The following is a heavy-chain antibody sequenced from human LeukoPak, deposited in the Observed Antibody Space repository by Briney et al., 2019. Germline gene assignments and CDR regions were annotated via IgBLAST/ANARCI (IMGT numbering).Heavy chain of an antibody. CDR1: GYTLTELS. Sequence: ASVKVSCEVSGYTLTELSMHWVRQAPGKGLEWMGGFDPEDGETIYAQKFQGRVTMTEDTSTDTAYMELSSLRSEDTAVYYCATDWGLRFLEWSYWGQGTLVTVSS. V-gene: IGHV1-24*01. D-gene: IGHD3-3*01. CDR3: ATDWGLRFLEWSY. CDR2: FDPEDGET. J-gene: IGHJ4*02.